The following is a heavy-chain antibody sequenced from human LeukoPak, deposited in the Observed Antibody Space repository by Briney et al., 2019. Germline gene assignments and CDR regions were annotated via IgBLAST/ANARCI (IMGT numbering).Heavy chain of an antibody. V-gene: IGHV1-8*01. J-gene: IGHJ5*02. Sequence: ASVKVSCKASGYTFTSHDINWVRQASGQGLEWMERMNFNSANTGYAQKFQGRVTMTRNTSISTAYMELSSLRSEDTAVYYCARDNSVGDYAWWFDPWGQGTLVTVSS. CDR2: MNFNSANT. D-gene: IGHD1-26*01. CDR1: GYTFTSHD. CDR3: ARDNSVGDYAWWFDP.